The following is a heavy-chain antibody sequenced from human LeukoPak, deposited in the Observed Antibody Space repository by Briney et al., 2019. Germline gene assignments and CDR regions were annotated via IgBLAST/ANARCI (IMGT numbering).Heavy chain of an antibody. D-gene: IGHD3-22*01. V-gene: IGHV3-23*01. CDR2: ISGSGGCT. J-gene: IGHJ3*01. CDR1: GFTFSSYA. CDR3: AKGGRWDYYDSSH. Sequence: GGSLRLSCAASGFTFSSYAMTWVRQAPGKGLEWVSGISGSGGCTYYADSVKGRFTISRDNSKNTLYLQMNSLRAEDTAVYYCAKGGRWDYYDSSHWGQGTMVSVSS.